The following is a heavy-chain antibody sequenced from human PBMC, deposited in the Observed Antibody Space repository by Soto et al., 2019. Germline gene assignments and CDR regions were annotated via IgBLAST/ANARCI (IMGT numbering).Heavy chain of an antibody. Sequence: PSETLSLTCTVSGGSISSSSYYWGWIRQPPGKGLEWITSIYYSGSTYYNPSLKSRVTISVDTSKNQFSLNLSSVTAADTAVYYCARTLPNRQLFDSWSQGTLVTVSS. J-gene: IGHJ4*02. CDR2: IYYSGST. CDR3: ARTLPNRQLFDS. D-gene: IGHD1-1*01. CDR1: GGSISSSSYY. V-gene: IGHV4-39*01.